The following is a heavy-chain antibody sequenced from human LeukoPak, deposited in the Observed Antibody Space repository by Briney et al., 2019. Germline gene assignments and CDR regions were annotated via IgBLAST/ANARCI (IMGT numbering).Heavy chain of an antibody. D-gene: IGHD2-2*01. J-gene: IGHJ4*02. Sequence: GGSLRLSCAASGFTFSSYSMNWARQAPGKGLEWVSSISSSSSYIYYADSVKGRFTISRDNAKNSMYLQMNSLRAEDTAVYYCARAEFCSSTSCSRGSLFDYWGQGTLVTVSS. V-gene: IGHV3-21*01. CDR1: GFTFSSYS. CDR2: ISSSSSYI. CDR3: ARAEFCSSTSCSRGSLFDY.